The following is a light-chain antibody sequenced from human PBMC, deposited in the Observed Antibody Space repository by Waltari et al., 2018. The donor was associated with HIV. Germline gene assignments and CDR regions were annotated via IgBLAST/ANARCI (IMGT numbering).Light chain of an antibody. J-gene: IGLJ2*01. CDR2: EVT. Sequence: QSALPQPPSASGSPGQSVTMSCTGTSSDIGGYNYVSCYQQHPGKAPKLIMTEVTKRPSGVPDRFSGSKSGNTASLTVSGLQAEDEAHYYCSSYAPTNKFYVLFGGGTTLTVL. CDR3: SSYAPTNKFYVL. CDR1: SSDIGGYNY. V-gene: IGLV2-8*01.